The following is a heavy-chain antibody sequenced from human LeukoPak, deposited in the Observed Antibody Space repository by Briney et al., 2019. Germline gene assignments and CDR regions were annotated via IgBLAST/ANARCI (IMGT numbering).Heavy chain of an antibody. CDR1: GFTFSNYA. CDR2: VSHIGST. V-gene: IGHV4-34*01. J-gene: IGHJ4*02. CDR3: ARGGIKYDTSGYQY. D-gene: IGHD3-22*01. Sequence: PGGSLRLSCAASGFTFSNYAMSWVRQPPGKGLEWIGEVSHIGSTNYNPSLKSRVTISLDTSKNQFSLKLSSVTAADTALYYCARGGIKYDTSGYQYWGQGTLVTVSS.